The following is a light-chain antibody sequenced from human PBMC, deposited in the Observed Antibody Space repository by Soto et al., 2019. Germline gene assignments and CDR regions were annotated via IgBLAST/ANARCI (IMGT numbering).Light chain of an antibody. CDR3: QQRSNWPPLT. V-gene: IGKV3-11*01. J-gene: IGKJ4*01. CDR2: DAS. CDR1: ESVNSY. Sequence: EIVLTQSPDTLSLSPGERATLYCRASESVNSYLAWYQHKPGQAPRLLIYDASNRATGIPARFSGSGSGTDFTLTISSLEPEDFAVYYCQQRSNWPPLTFGGGTKVDIK.